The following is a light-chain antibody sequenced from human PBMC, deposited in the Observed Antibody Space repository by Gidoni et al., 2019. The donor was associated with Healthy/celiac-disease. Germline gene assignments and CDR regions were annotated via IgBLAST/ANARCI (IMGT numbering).Light chain of an antibody. CDR3: QQSYSTRLT. Sequence: DIQMTQSPSSLSASVGDRVTIHCRASQSISSYLNWYQQKPGKAPKLLIYAASSLQSGVPSRFSGSGSGTDFTLTISSLQPEDFATYYCQQSYSTRLTCGGGTKVEIK. CDR1: QSISSY. J-gene: IGKJ4*01. V-gene: IGKV1-39*01. CDR2: AAS.